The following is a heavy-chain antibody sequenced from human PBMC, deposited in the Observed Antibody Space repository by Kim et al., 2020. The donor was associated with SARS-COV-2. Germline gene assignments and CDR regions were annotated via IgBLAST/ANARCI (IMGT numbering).Heavy chain of an antibody. Sequence: GGSLRLSCPASGFTFSTYSMNWVRQAPGKGLEWVSSISSSSSYIYYADSVKGRFTISRDNAKNSLYLQMNSLRAEDTAVYYCARVQVGSSGLYGMDVWGRGTTVTVSS. CDR3: ARVQVGSSGLYGMDV. V-gene: IGHV3-21*01. CDR1: GFTFSTYS. CDR2: ISSSSSYI. J-gene: IGHJ6*02. D-gene: IGHD6-25*01.